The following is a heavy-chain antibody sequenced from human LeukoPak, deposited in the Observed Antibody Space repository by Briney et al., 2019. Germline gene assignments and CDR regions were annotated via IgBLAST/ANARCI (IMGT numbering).Heavy chain of an antibody. CDR2: IYNSGST. D-gene: IGHD3-10*01. CDR3: ASGSGGYLNYFDY. Sequence: SETLSLTCTVSGGSISSYYWSWIRQPPEKGLEWIGFIYNSGSTNYSPSLKSRVTISVDTSKNQFSLKLSSVTAADTAVYYCASGSGGYLNYFDYWGQGTRVTVSS. CDR1: GGSISSYY. V-gene: IGHV4-59*08. J-gene: IGHJ4*02.